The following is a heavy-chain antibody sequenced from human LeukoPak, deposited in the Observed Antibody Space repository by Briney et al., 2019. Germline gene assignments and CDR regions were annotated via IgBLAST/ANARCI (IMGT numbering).Heavy chain of an antibody. V-gene: IGHV3-49*04. CDR3: ARDRLILLAVDGTPHRYYYTDV. CDR2: IRSKKFGGTL. Sequence: PGRSLRLSCSASGFNFGDFAVSLVPPAPGEGLEWVGFIRSKKFGGTLEYAASVKGRFSISRDDSKSIAYLQMNSLKTEGTAVYYCARDRLILLAVDGTPHRYYYTDVWGRGTTVTISS. CDR1: GFNFGDFA. D-gene: IGHD2-15*01. J-gene: IGHJ6*03.